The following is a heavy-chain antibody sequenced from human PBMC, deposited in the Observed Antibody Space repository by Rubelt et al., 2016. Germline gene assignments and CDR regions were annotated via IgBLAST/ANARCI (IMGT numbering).Heavy chain of an antibody. CDR1: GYTFTSYD. D-gene: IGHD1-26*01. CDR3: ARSAGREVGATED. J-gene: IGHJ4*02. V-gene: IGHV1-8*01. Sequence: QVQLVQSGAEVKKPGASVKVSCKASGYTFTSYDINWVRQATGQGLEWMGWMNPNSGNTGYAQKFQGRVTMTRDTSTSTVYMGVGSRESEDTAGYYGARSAGREVGATEDWGQGALVTVSS. CDR2: MNPNSGNT.